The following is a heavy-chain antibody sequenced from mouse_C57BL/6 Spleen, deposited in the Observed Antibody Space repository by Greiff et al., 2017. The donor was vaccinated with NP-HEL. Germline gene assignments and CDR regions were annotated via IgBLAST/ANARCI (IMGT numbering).Heavy chain of an antibody. V-gene: IGHV3-6*01. CDR2: ISYDGSN. CDR1: GYSITSGYY. CDR3: ARAPITTVVAHWYFDV. J-gene: IGHJ1*03. D-gene: IGHD1-1*01. Sequence: EVKLLESGPGLVKPSQSLSLTCSVTGYSITSGYYWNWIRQFPGNKLEWMGYISYDGSNNYNPSLKNRISITRDTSKNQFFLKLNSVTTEDTATYYCARAPITTVVAHWYFDVWGTGTTVTVSS.